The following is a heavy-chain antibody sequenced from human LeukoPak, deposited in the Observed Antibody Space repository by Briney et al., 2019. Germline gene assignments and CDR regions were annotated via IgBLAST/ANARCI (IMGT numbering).Heavy chain of an antibody. J-gene: IGHJ4*02. CDR3: ARGPIVATIKPRYYFDY. CDR1: GGTFSSYA. CDR2: IIPIFGTA. D-gene: IGHD5-12*01. Sequence: SVKVSCKASGGTFSSYATSWVRQAPGQGLEWTGGIIPIFGTANYAQKFQGRVTITADKSTSTAYMELSSLRSEDTAVYYCARGPIVATIKPRYYFDYWGQGTLVTVSS. V-gene: IGHV1-69*06.